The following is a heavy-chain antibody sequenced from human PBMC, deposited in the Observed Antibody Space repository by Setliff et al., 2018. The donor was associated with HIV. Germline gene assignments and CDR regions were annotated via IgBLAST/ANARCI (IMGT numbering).Heavy chain of an antibody. Sequence: SYTLSLTCSVSGVSINRTDHYWGWIRQSPGKSLEWIGSVSQSGSTYYNPSLKSRITISVDRSKNLFSLKLISVTAADQGVYYCARVPVPGANWLDPWGLGTLVTVSS. J-gene: IGHJ5*02. CDR3: ARVPVPGANWLDP. CDR2: VSQSGST. V-gene: IGHV4-39*01. CDR1: GVSINRTDHY.